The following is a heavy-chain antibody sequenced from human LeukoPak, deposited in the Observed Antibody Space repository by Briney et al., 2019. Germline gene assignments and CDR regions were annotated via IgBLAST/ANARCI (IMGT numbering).Heavy chain of an antibody. CDR2: ISAYNGNT. Sequence: ASVKVSCKASGYTFTSYGISWVRQAPGQGLEWMGWISAYNGNTNYAQKLQGRVTMTTDTSTSTAYMELRSLRSDDTAVYYCARGSKYYYDSSGYYYGEYRGQGTLVTVFS. CDR1: GYTFTSYG. D-gene: IGHD3-22*01. V-gene: IGHV1-18*01. CDR3: ARGSKYYYDSSGYYYGEY. J-gene: IGHJ4*02.